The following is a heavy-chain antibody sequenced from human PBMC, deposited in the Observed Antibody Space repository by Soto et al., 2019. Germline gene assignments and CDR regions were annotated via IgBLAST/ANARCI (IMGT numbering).Heavy chain of an antibody. Sequence: ASETLSLTCAVYGGSFSGYYWSWIRQPPGKGLEWIGEINHSGSTNYNPSLKSRVTISVDTSKNQFSLKLSSVTAADTAVYYCARGKIVGAPLYFDYWGQGTLVTVSS. CDR1: GGSFSGYY. CDR3: ARGKIVGAPLYFDY. D-gene: IGHD1-26*01. J-gene: IGHJ4*02. CDR2: INHSGST. V-gene: IGHV4-34*01.